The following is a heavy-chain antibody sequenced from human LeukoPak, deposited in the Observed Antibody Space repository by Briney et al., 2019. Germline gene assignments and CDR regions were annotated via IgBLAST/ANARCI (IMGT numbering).Heavy chain of an antibody. CDR1: GFTFGDYA. CDR3: TREVEYFQH. J-gene: IGHJ1*01. V-gene: IGHV3-49*04. CDR2: IRSKAYGGTT. Sequence: GGSLRLSCTASGFTFGDYAMSWVRQAPGKGLEWVGSIRSKAYGGTTEYAASVKGRFTISRDDSKSIAYLQMNSLKTEDTAVYYCTREVEYFQHWGQGTLVTVSS.